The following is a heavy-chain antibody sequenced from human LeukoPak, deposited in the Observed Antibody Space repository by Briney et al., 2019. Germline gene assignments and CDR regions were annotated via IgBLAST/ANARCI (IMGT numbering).Heavy chain of an antibody. J-gene: IGHJ4*02. CDR1: GFIFSTYT. D-gene: IGHD5/OR15-5a*01. Sequence: GGSLRLSCAASGFIFSTYTMNWVRQAPGKGREWVSSISSSGGSTYYADSVKGRFTISRDNSKNTLYLQVISLRAEDTAVYYCAKAAVYHDSCPDSWGQGTLVTVSS. CDR3: AKAAVYHDSCPDS. V-gene: IGHV3-23*01. CDR2: ISSSGGST.